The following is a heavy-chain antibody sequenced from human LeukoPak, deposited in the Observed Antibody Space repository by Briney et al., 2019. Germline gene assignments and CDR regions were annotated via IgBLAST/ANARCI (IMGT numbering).Heavy chain of an antibody. D-gene: IGHD5-24*01. CDR3: AKDRGWLQFFDY. V-gene: IGHV3-30*18. CDR1: GFTFSTYT. J-gene: IGHJ4*02. CDR2: ISYDGSNK. Sequence: GGSLRLSCAASGFTFSTYTMSWVRQAPGKGLEWVAVISYDGSNKYYADSVKGRFTISRDNSKNTLYLQMNSLRAEDTAVYYCAKDRGWLQFFDYWGQGTLVTVSS.